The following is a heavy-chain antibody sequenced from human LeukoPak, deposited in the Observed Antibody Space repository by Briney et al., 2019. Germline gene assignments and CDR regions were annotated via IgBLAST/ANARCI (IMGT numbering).Heavy chain of an antibody. CDR3: ATDRDSGIPRFDF. CDR1: RFTFSSYD. D-gene: IGHD3-10*01. CDR2: ISTSGGST. Sequence: GGSLRLSCAASRFTFSSYDMSRVRQAPGRGLEWVSTISTSGGSTYYAESVRVRFTISRDNSKNTLYLQMNSLRAEDTAVYYCATDRDSGIPRFDFWGQGTLVTVSS. J-gene: IGHJ4*02. V-gene: IGHV3-23*01.